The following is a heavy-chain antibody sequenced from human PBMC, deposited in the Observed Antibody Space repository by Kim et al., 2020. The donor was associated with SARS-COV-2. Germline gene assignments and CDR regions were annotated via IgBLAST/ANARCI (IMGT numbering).Heavy chain of an antibody. CDR2: INAGNGNT. CDR1: GYTFTSYA. J-gene: IGHJ5*02. V-gene: IGHV1-3*01. CDR3: ARGLGSCPRGGCYNWFDP. Sequence: ASVKVSCKASGYTFTSYAMHWVRQAPGQRLEWMGWINAGNGNTKYSQKFQGRVTITRDTSASTAYMELSSLRSEDTAVYYCARGLGSCPRGGCYNWFDPWGQGNLVTVSS. D-gene: IGHD2-15*01.